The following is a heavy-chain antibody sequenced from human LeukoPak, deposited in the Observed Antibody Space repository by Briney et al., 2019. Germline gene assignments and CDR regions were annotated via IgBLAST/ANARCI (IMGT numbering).Heavy chain of an antibody. Sequence: ASVKVSCKASGYTFTGYYMHWVRQAPGHGLEWMGWINPNSGGTNYAQKFQGRVTMTRDTSISTAYMELSRLRSDDTAVYYCARWGDYCSSTSCSMVLDYWGQGTLVTVSS. D-gene: IGHD2-2*01. CDR3: ARWGDYCSSTSCSMVLDY. CDR1: GYTFTGYY. V-gene: IGHV1-2*02. CDR2: INPNSGGT. J-gene: IGHJ4*02.